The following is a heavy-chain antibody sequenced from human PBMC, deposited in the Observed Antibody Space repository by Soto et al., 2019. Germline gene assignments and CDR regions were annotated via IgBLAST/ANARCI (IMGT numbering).Heavy chain of an antibody. CDR3: ARENNGYAMGPDIVVVPAAILDYYYGMDV. CDR2: INPNSGGT. D-gene: IGHD2-2*02. V-gene: IGHV1-2*02. J-gene: IGHJ6*02. Sequence: QVQLVQSGAEVKKPGASVKVSCKASGYTFTGYYMHWVRQAPGQGLEWMGWINPNSGGTNYAQKFQGRVTMTRDTSISTAYMELSRLRSDDTAVYYCARENNGYAMGPDIVVVPAAILDYYYGMDVWGQGTTVTVSS. CDR1: GYTFTGYY.